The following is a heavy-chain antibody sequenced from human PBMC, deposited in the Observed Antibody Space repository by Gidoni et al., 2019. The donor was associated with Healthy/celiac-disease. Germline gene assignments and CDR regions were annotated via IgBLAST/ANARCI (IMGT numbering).Heavy chain of an antibody. CDR2: IYYSGST. J-gene: IGHJ4*02. V-gene: IGHV4-39*01. D-gene: IGHD3-16*02. CDR3: ARPAHPLGELSSDSDD. CDR1: GGSISRSSYY. Sequence: QLQLQESGPGLVKPSETLSLTCTVSGGSISRSSYYWGWIRQPPGKGLEWIGIIYYSGSTYYNPSLKSRVTISVDTSKNQFSLKLSSVTAADTAVYYCARPAHPLGELSSDSDDWGQGTLVTVSS.